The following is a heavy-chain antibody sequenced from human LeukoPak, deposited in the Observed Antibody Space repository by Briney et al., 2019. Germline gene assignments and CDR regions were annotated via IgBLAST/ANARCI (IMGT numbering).Heavy chain of an antibody. Sequence: GGSLRLSCAASGFTFSTYNMQWVRQAPGKGGEWVALIWCDGSYKYYADSVMGRFTISRDNSKNTLYLQMNSLRAEDTAVYYCARDPATVTGTTEGPDYWGQGTLVTVSS. V-gene: IGHV3-33*01. CDR1: GFTFSTYN. D-gene: IGHD1-20*01. CDR2: IWCDGSYK. CDR3: ARDPATVTGTTEGPDY. J-gene: IGHJ4*02.